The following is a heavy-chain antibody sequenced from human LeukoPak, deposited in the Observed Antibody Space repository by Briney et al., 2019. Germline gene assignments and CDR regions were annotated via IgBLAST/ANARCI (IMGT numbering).Heavy chain of an antibody. Sequence: PGGSLRLSCAASGFTFTTSAMNWVRQAPGKGLEWISYISRAGTTIYYADSVKGRFTISRDNAKNSLYLQMSSLGAEDTAVYYCARDRGGGDIYFDFWGQGTLVTVSS. J-gene: IGHJ4*02. CDR2: ISRAGTTI. CDR1: GFTFTTSA. V-gene: IGHV3-48*03. D-gene: IGHD2-21*02. CDR3: ARDRGGGDIYFDF.